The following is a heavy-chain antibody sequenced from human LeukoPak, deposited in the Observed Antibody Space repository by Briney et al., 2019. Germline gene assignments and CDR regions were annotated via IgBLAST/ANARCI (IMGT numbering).Heavy chain of an antibody. D-gene: IGHD5-12*01. CDR1: GGSISASY. CDR2: IYYSGST. Sequence: PSETLSLTCTVSGGSISASYWSWIRQPPGKGLEWIGYIYYSGSTYYNPSLKSRVTISVDTSKNQFCFSLKLSSVTAADTAVYYCARAWGGYGALDYWGQGTLVTVSS. J-gene: IGHJ4*02. V-gene: IGHV4-59*08. CDR3: ARAWGGYGALDY.